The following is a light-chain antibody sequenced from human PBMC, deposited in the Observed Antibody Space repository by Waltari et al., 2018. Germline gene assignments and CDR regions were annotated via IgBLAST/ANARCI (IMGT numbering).Light chain of an antibody. V-gene: IGLV2-14*01. CDR1: SSDLGGYPY. J-gene: IGLJ2*01. CDR2: DVS. CDR3: SSYTSSSTDVV. Sequence: QSGLTQPASVSGSPGQSITISCTGTSSDLGGYPYVSRYQQHPGKAPKLMIYDVSKRPSGVSNRFSGSKSGNTASLTISGLQAEDEADYYCSSYTSSSTDVVFGGGTKLTVL.